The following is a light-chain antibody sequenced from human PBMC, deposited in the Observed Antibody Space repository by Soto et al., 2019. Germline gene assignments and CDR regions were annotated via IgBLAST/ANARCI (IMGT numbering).Light chain of an antibody. J-gene: IGKJ1*01. CDR1: QSVSSSY. V-gene: IGKV3-20*01. CDR2: GAS. CDR3: QQYDTSRT. Sequence: EIVLTQSPGTLSLSPGERVTLSCRASQSVSSSYLAWYQQKPGQAPRLLIYGASSRAIGIPDRFSGSGSGTDFTLTISRLEPEDFAVYYCQQYDTSRTFGQGTKVEIK.